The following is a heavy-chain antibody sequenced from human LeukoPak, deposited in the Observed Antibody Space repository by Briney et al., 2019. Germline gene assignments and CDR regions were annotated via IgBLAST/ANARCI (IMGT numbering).Heavy chain of an antibody. J-gene: IGHJ4*02. CDR2: INHSGST. CDR1: GGSISSSSYY. V-gene: IGHV4-39*07. Sequence: SETLSLTCTVSGGSISSSSYYWSWIRQPPGKGLEWIGEINHSGSTNYNPSLKSRVTISVDTSKNQFSLKLSSVTAADTAVYYCARGGGRRDGYNSLFHYWGQGTLVTVSS. D-gene: IGHD5-24*01. CDR3: ARGGGRRDGYNSLFHY.